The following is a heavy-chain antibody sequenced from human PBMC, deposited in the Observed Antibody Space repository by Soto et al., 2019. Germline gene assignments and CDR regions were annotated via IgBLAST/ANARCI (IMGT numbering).Heavy chain of an antibody. CDR2: IYYSGST. J-gene: IGHJ3*02. D-gene: IGHD3-16*01. Sequence: PPGKGLEWIGSIYYSGSTYYNPSLKSRVTISVDTSKNQFSLKLSSVTAADTAVYYCARRLIGSDAFDIWGQGTMVTVSS. V-gene: IGHV4-39*01. CDR3: ARRLIGSDAFDI.